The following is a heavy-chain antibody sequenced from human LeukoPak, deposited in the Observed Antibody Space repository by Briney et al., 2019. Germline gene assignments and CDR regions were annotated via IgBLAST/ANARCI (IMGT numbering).Heavy chain of an antibody. CDR3: ARGRGGRYDFWSGHRYFDY. D-gene: IGHD3-3*01. V-gene: IGHV4-34*01. J-gene: IGHJ4*02. CDR1: GGSFSGYY. CDR2: INYSGST. Sequence: PSETLSLTCAVYGGSFSGYYWSWIRQPPGKGLEWIGEINYSGSTNYNPSLKSRVTISVDTSKNQFSLKLSSVTAADTAVYYCARGRGGRYDFWSGHRYFDYWGQGTLVTVSS.